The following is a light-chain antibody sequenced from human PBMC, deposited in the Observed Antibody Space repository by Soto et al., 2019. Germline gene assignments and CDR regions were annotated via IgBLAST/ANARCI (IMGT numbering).Light chain of an antibody. CDR2: EGS. Sequence: QSALTQPASVSGSPGQSITISCTGTSSDVGSYNLVSWYQLHPGKAPKLMIFEGSKRPSGVSNRFSGSKSGNTASLTISGLQAEDEADYYCCSYAGSSTPHYVFGTGTKLTVL. CDR3: CSYAGSSTPHYV. V-gene: IGLV2-23*01. CDR1: SSDVGSYNL. J-gene: IGLJ1*01.